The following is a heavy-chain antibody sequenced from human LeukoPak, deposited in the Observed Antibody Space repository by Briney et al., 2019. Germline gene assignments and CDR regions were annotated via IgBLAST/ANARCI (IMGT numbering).Heavy chain of an antibody. CDR3: ARLTWICSNGVCYSGFDY. D-gene: IGHD2-8*01. CDR1: GFTFSSYA. Sequence: GGSLRLSCAASGFTFSSYAMSWVRQAPGKGLEWVSSIGGSGSGYSTYYADSVKGRFTISRDTSKNTLYLQMNSLRAEDTAIYYCARLTWICSNGVCYSGFDYWGQGTLVTVSS. J-gene: IGHJ4*02. V-gene: IGHV3-23*01. CDR2: IGGSGSGYST.